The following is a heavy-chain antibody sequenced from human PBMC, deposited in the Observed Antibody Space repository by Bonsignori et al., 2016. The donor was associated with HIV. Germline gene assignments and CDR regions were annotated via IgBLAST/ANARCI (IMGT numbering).Heavy chain of an antibody. Sequence: WVRQAPGQGLEWMGWINPNSGGTNYAQKFQGRVTMTRDTSISTAYMELSRLRSDDTAVYYCARGDSSGYYYALSYYYYYYMDVWGQRDHGHRLL. CDR2: INPNSGGT. CDR3: ARGDSSGYYYALSYYYYYYMDV. D-gene: IGHD3-22*01. J-gene: IGHJ6*03. V-gene: IGHV1-2*02.